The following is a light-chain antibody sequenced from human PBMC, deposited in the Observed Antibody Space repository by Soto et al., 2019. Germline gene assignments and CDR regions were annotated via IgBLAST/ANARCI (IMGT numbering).Light chain of an antibody. CDR3: QAWVSSTVV. CDR2: EDT. V-gene: IGLV3-1*01. J-gene: IGLJ1*01. Sequence: SYELTQPTSVSVSPGQTARITCSGDNLGDKYASWYQQKPGQSPVLVIFEDTKRPSGIPERFSGSNSGNTATLTISGAQAMDEADYYCQAWVSSTVVFGTGTKVTVL. CDR1: NLGDKY.